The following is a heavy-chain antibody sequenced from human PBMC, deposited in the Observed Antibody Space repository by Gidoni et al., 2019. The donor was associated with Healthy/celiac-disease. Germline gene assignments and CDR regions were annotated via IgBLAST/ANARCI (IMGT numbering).Heavy chain of an antibody. CDR2: IYSGGST. Sequence: EVQLVESGGGLVQPGGSLRLSCAASGFPVSSNYMSWVRQAPGKGLEWVSVIYSGGSTYYADSVKGRFTISRDNSKNTLYLQMNSLRAEDTAVYYCARDLTAADWWYFDLWGRGTLVTVSS. CDR3: ARDLTAADWWYFDL. J-gene: IGHJ2*01. CDR1: GFPVSSNY. D-gene: IGHD2-21*01. V-gene: IGHV3-66*01.